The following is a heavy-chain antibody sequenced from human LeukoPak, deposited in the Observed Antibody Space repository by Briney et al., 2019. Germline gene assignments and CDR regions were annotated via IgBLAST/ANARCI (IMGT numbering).Heavy chain of an antibody. Sequence: SETLSLTCTVSGGSISSYYWSWIRQPPGKGLEWIGCIYYSGSTNYNPSLKSRVTISVDTSKNQFSLKLSSVTAADTAVYYCAREAVYYDFWSGYYTYGNFDYWGQGTLVTVSS. J-gene: IGHJ4*02. D-gene: IGHD3-3*01. CDR2: IYYSGST. CDR1: GGSISSYY. V-gene: IGHV4-59*01. CDR3: AREAVYYDFWSGYYTYGNFDY.